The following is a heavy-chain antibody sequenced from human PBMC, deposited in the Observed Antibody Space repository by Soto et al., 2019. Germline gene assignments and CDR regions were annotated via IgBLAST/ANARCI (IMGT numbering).Heavy chain of an antibody. D-gene: IGHD4-4*01. V-gene: IGHV3-30-3*01. CDR1: GFTFSSYA. J-gene: IGHJ4*02. Sequence: QVQLVESGGGVVQPGRSLRLSCAASGFTFSSYAMHWVRQAPGKGLEWVAVISYDGSNKYYADSVKGRFTISRDNSKNTLYLKMNSLRAEDTAVYYCARGPYSNYDFDYWGQGTLVTVSS. CDR2: ISYDGSNK. CDR3: ARGPYSNYDFDY.